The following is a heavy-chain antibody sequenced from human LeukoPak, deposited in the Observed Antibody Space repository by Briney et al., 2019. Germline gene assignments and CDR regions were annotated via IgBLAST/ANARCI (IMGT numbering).Heavy chain of an antibody. CDR1: GFTFSSYW. D-gene: IGHD2-2*01. J-gene: IGHJ5*02. CDR3: ARDRRPNIVVAPGWFDP. V-gene: IGHV3-74*01. CDR2: INSDGSST. Sequence: QPGGSLRLSCAASGFTFSSYWMHWVRHAPGKGLVWVSRINSDGSSTSYADSVKGRFTISRDNAKNTLYLQMNSLRAEDTAVYYCARDRRPNIVVAPGWFDPWGQGTLVTVSS.